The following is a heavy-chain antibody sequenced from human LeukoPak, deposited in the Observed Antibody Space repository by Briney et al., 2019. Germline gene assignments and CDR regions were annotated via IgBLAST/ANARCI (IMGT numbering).Heavy chain of an antibody. CDR1: GYSFTSYW. CDR3: ARTIVATGAYNWFDP. J-gene: IGHJ5*02. V-gene: IGHV5-51*01. D-gene: IGHD5-12*01. CDR2: IYPGDSDT. Sequence: GESLKISCKGSGYSFTSYWIGWVRQMPGKGLEWMGIIYPGDSDTRYSPSFQGQVTISTDKSISTAYLQWSSLKASDTAMYYCARTIVATGAYNWFDPWGQGTLATVSS.